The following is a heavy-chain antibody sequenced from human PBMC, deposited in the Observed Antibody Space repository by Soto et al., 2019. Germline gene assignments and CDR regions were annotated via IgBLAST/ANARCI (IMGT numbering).Heavy chain of an antibody. J-gene: IGHJ4*02. D-gene: IGHD4-4*01. CDR1: GFTFSTNG. Sequence: QVQLVESGGGVVQPGRSLRLSCVTSGFTFSTNGMHWVRQAPGKGLEWVAVIWYDGSNKYYADSVKGRFSISRDTSKNNLYLQMISLSAADTNVYYYARECTFTCYSNAACDYWGQETLVTVSA. CDR3: ARECTFTCYSNAACDY. CDR2: IWYDGSNK. V-gene: IGHV3-33*01.